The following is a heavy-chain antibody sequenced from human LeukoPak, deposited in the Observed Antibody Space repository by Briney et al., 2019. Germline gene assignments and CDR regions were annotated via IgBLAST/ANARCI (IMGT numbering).Heavy chain of an antibody. CDR1: GFSLSTSGVG. J-gene: IGHJ6*02. CDR3: AHRRYYYDSGYYYYYGMDV. CDR2: IYWDDDK. Sequence: SGPTLVKPTQTLTLTCTFSGFSLSTSGVGVGWIRQPPGKALEWLALIYWDDDKRYSPSLKSRLTITKDTSKNQVVLTMTNMDPVDTATHYCAHRRYYYDSGYYYYYGMDVWGQGTTVTVSS. D-gene: IGHD3-22*01. V-gene: IGHV2-5*02.